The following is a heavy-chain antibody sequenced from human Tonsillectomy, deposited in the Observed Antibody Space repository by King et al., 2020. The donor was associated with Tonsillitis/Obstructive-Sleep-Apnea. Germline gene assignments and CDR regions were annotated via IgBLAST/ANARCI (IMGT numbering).Heavy chain of an antibody. Sequence: VQLVESGGGVVQPGRSLRLSCAASGFTFSSYGMHWVRQAPGKGLEWVAVISYDGSNKYYADSVKGRFTISRDNSKNTLYLQMNSLRAEDTAVYYCAKNLYCGSTSCYTGGDYYYMDVWGKGTTVTVSS. V-gene: IGHV3-30*18. J-gene: IGHJ6*03. D-gene: IGHD2-2*02. CDR2: ISYDGSNK. CDR3: AKNLYCGSTSCYTGGDYYYMDV. CDR1: GFTFSSYG.